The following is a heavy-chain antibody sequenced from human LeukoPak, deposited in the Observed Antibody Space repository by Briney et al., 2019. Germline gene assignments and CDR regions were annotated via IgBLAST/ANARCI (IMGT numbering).Heavy chain of an antibody. CDR3: AREYSASEH. CDR2: IDPYTGNT. V-gene: IGHV1-2*02. J-gene: IGHJ4*02. Sequence: ASVTVSYKASGYTFFVYYLHWVRQAPGQGVEWMAWIDPYTGNTHYAQKFQGRITVTRDTSVSTTYMELSWLTSDDTARYYCAREYSASEHWGQGTLVTVSS. D-gene: IGHD5-12*01. CDR1: GYTFFVYY.